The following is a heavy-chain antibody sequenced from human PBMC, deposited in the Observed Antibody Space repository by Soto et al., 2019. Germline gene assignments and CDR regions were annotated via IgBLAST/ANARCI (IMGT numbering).Heavy chain of an antibody. CDR2: INTDGSST. CDR3: ARVGLAAATDY. D-gene: IGHD2-2*01. V-gene: IGHV3-74*01. J-gene: IGHJ4*02. CDR1: GFTFSSYW. Sequence: QPGGSLRLSCAASGFTFSSYWMHWVRQAPGKGLVWVSRINTDGSSTSYADSVRGRFTISRDNAKNTVYLQMNSLSAEDTAVYYCARVGLAAATDYWGQGTLVTVSS.